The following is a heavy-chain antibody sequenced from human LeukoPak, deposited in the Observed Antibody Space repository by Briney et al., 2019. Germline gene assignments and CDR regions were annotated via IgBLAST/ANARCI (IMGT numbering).Heavy chain of an antibody. J-gene: IGHJ4*02. D-gene: IGHD6-19*01. V-gene: IGHV3-30-3*01. CDR3: ARDSGWYPQFEFDY. CDR1: GFTFSSYA. Sequence: GRSLRHSCAASGFTFSSYAMHWVRQAPGKGLEWVAVISYDGSNKYYAGSVKGRFTISRDNSKNTLYLQMNSLRAEDTAVYYCARDSGWYPQFEFDYWGQGTLVTVSS. CDR2: ISYDGSNK.